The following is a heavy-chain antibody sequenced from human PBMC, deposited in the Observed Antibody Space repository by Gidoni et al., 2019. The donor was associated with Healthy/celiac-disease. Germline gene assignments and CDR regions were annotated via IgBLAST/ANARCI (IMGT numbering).Heavy chain of an antibody. J-gene: IGHJ4*02. CDR3: ARTRGLYDYVWGSYGDY. Sequence: QVTLRESGPALVKPTQTLTRTCTFSGSSPSTSRMCVSWIRQPPGKVLEWLARIDWDDDKYYSTSLKTRLTISKDTSKNQVVLTMTNMDPVDTATYYCARTRGLYDYVWGSYGDYWGQGTLVTVSS. CDR2: IDWDDDK. V-gene: IGHV2-70*15. CDR1: GSSPSTSRMC. D-gene: IGHD3-16*01.